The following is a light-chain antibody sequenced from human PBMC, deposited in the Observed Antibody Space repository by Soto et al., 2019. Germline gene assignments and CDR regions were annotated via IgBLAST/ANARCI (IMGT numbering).Light chain of an antibody. V-gene: IGLV2-14*01. CDR1: SGDVGGYNY. Sequence: QSALTQPASVSGSPGQSITISCTGTSGDVGGYNYVSWYQVHPGKATKVVIYEVTYRPSGVVNRFSGSKSGNTASLTISGLQAEDEADYYCTSCTSTRTVVFGGGTKRTVL. CDR3: TSCTSTRTVV. J-gene: IGLJ2*01. CDR2: EVT.